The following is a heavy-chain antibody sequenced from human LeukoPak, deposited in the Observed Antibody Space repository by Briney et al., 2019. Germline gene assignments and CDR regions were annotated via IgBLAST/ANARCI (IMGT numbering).Heavy chain of an antibody. CDR2: IHYTGST. CDR3: ARATRRGIAAAGTLWY. D-gene: IGHD6-13*01. J-gene: IGHJ4*02. Sequence: SETLSLTCTASGGSISSYYWSWIRQSPGKGLECIGYIHYTGSTNYNPSLKSRVTISVDTSKNQFSLKLSSVTAADTAVYYCARATRRGIAAAGTLWYWGQGTLVTVSS. CDR1: GGSISSYY. V-gene: IGHV4-59*12.